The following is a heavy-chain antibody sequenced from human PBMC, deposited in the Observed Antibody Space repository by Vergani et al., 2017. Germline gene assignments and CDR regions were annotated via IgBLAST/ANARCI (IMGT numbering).Heavy chain of an antibody. CDR2: INPNSGGS. Sequence: QVQLVQSGAEVKKPGASVKVSCKASGYTFTGYYMHWVRQAPGQGLEWMGWINPNSGGSNYAQKFQGRVTMARDTSISTAYMELSRLRSDDTAVYYCARDGQAGRWSEGGFDYWGQGTLVTVSS. J-gene: IGHJ4*02. D-gene: IGHD2-8*01. CDR3: ARDGQAGRWSEGGFDY. V-gene: IGHV1-2*02. CDR1: GYTFTGYY.